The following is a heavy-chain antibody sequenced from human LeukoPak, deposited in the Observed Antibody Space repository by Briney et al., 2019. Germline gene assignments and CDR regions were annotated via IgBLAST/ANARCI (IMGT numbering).Heavy chain of an antibody. D-gene: IGHD4-17*01. CDR1: GGSISSYY. Sequence: SETLSLTCTVSGGSISSYYWSWIRQPAGKGLEWIGRIYTSGSTNYNPSLKNRVTMSVDTSKNQFSLKLSSVTAADTAVYYCARDRLTPTVIDYWGQGTLVTVSS. CDR2: IYTSGST. V-gene: IGHV4-4*07. J-gene: IGHJ4*02. CDR3: ARDRLTPTVIDY.